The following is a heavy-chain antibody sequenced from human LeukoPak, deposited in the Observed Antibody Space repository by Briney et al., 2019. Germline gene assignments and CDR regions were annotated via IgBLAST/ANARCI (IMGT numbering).Heavy chain of an antibody. CDR2: ISSSSSYI. Sequence: GGSLRLSCAASGFTFSSYSMNWVRQAPGKGLEWVSSISSSSSYIYYADSVKGRFTISRDNAKNSLYLQMNSLRAEDTAVYYCARAGRQWLVPRYNWFDPWGQGTLVTVSS. V-gene: IGHV3-21*04. J-gene: IGHJ5*02. D-gene: IGHD6-19*01. CDR3: ARAGRQWLVPRYNWFDP. CDR1: GFTFSSYS.